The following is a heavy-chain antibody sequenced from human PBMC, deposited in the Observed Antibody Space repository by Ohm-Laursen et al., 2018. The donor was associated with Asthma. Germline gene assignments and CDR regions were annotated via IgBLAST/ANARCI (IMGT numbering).Heavy chain of an antibody. CDR2: IYYSGNT. J-gene: IGHJ4*02. CDR3: TTDQYDILTGYFFDY. Sequence: SQTLSLTCTASGDKFSAYYFSWIRQHPGKGLEWIGHIYYSGNTYYSPSLRSRLTISLDTSKNQFSLQLRSVTAADTAVYYCTTDQYDILTGYFFDYWGQGTLVTVSS. V-gene: IGHV4-31*03. D-gene: IGHD3-9*01. CDR1: GDKFSAYY.